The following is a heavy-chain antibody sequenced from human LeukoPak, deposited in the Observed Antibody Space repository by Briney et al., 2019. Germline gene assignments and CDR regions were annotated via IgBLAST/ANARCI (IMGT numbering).Heavy chain of an antibody. CDR3: ARGPYHYYMDV. V-gene: IGHV3-7*01. Sequence: GGSLRLSCAASGFTFSSYWMNWVRQAPGKGLEWVANIKQDGSEKNYVDSVKGRFTISRDNAKNSLYLQMNSLRAEDTTVCYCARGPYHYYMDVWGKGTTVTVSS. J-gene: IGHJ6*03. CDR1: GFTFSSYW. CDR2: IKQDGSEK.